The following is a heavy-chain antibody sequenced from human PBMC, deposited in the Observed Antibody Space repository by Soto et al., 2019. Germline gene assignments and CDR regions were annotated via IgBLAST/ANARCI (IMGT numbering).Heavy chain of an antibody. J-gene: IGHJ3*02. Sequence: QVQLVESGGGVVQPGRSLRLSCAASGFTFSSYAMHWVRQAPGKGLEWVAVISYDGSNKYYADSVKGRFTISRDNSKNTLYLLMNSLRAEDTAVYYCARDFVAVAGTDDAFDIWGQGTMVTVSS. D-gene: IGHD6-19*01. CDR2: ISYDGSNK. CDR3: ARDFVAVAGTDDAFDI. CDR1: GFTFSSYA. V-gene: IGHV3-30-3*01.